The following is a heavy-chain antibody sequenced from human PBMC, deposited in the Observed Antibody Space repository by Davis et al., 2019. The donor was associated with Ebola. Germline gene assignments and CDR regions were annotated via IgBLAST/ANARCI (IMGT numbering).Heavy chain of an antibody. V-gene: IGHV3-48*04. D-gene: IGHD3-10*01. CDR3: ARVWFREFLEY. J-gene: IGHJ4*02. CDR1: GFTFSSYN. CDR2: ISSSGSTI. Sequence: PGGSLRLSCAASGFTFSSYNMNWVRQAPGKGLEWVSYISSSGSTIYYADSVKGRFTISRDNAKNSLYLQMNSLRAEDTAVYYCARVWFREFLEYWGQGTLVTVSS.